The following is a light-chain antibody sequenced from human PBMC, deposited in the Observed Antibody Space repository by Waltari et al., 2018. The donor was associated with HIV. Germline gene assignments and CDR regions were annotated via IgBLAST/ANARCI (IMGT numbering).Light chain of an antibody. Sequence: QSALTQPRSVSGSPGQSVTIPCYGASRGVTYKNPVSWYQHHPGKAPKLIIYDVTKGPSGVPDRFSGSKSGNTASLTISGLQAEDEADYYCFSYGGSLHVFGTGTEVTVL. CDR3: FSYGGSLHV. V-gene: IGLV2-11*01. CDR1: SRGVTYKNP. J-gene: IGLJ1*01. CDR2: DVT.